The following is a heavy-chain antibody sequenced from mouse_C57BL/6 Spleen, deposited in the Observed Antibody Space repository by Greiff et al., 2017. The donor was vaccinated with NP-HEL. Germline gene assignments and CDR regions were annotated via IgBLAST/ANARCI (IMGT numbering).Heavy chain of an antibody. CDR1: GYSITSGYY. CDR3: AREGGYYGYAMDY. J-gene: IGHJ4*01. D-gene: IGHD1-1*02. Sequence: ESGPGLVKPSQSLSLTCSVTGYSITSGYYWNWIRQFPGNKLEWMGYISYDGSNNYNPSLKNRISITRDTSKNQFFLKLNSVTTEDTATYYCAREGGYYGYAMDYWGQGTSVTVSS. V-gene: IGHV3-6*01. CDR2: ISYDGSN.